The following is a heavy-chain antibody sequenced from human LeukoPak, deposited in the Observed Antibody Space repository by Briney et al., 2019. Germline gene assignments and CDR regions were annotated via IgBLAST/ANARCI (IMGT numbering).Heavy chain of an antibody. J-gene: IGHJ5*02. D-gene: IGHD1-26*01. V-gene: IGHV1-24*01. Sequence: GASVKVSCKVSGYTLTELSMHWVRQAPGKGLEWMGGFDPEDGETINAQKFQGRVTMTEDTSTDTAYMELSSLRSEDTAVYYCAADSGSYGGWFDPWGQGTLVTVSS. CDR3: AADSGSYGGWFDP. CDR1: GYTLTELS. CDR2: FDPEDGET.